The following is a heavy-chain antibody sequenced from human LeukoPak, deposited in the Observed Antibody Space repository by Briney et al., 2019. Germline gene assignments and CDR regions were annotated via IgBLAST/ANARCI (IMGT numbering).Heavy chain of an antibody. J-gene: IGHJ4*02. CDR3: ARDPTNTSGRYAYFDY. Sequence: ASVTVSFMTFVHSFTHHCFSCVRQAPGQGLEWMGWISEYNGDTHYAQNFQGRVTLTSDKSTSTVYMELRSLRSDDTAVYYCARDPTNTSGRYAYFDYWGQGALVTVSS. V-gene: IGHV1-18*01. CDR2: ISEYNGDT. CDR1: VHSFTHHC. D-gene: IGHD6-19*01.